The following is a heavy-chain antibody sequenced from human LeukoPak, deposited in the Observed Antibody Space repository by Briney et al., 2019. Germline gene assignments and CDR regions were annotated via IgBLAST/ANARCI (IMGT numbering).Heavy chain of an antibody. CDR1: GGSISNYY. D-gene: IGHD1-7*01. CDR2: IYTTGNT. V-gene: IGHV4-4*07. CDR3: ARDYSLGTTNAFDI. Sequence: PSETLSLTCTVSGGSISNYYWSWIRQPAGKGLEWIGRIYTTGNTNYNPSLKSRVAMSVTTSENQFSLKLTSVTAADTALYYCARDYSLGTTNAFDIWGQGTMVTVSS. J-gene: IGHJ3*02.